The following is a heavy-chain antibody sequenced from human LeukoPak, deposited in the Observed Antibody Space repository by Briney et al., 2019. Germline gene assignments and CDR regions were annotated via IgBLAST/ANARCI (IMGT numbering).Heavy chain of an antibody. CDR3: ARGSTYYYGSGVH. V-gene: IGHV3-21*01. CDR2: ISSSSSYI. J-gene: IGHJ4*02. D-gene: IGHD3-10*01. Sequence: XALRLSCAASGFTFSSYSMNWVRQAPGKGLEGVSSISSSSSYIYYADSVKGRFTISRDNAKNSLYLQMNSLRAEDTAVYYCARGSTYYYGSGVHWGQGTLVTVSS. CDR1: GFTFSSYS.